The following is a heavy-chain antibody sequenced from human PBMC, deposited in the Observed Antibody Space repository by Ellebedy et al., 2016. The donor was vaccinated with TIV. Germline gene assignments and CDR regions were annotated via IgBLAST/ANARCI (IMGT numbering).Heavy chain of an antibody. Sequence: MPSETLSLTCTVSGGSTSSPSYHRDWIRQAPGKGLEWVGTIYYSGSTYYNPSLKSRVTISVDTSKNQFSLRLSSVTAADTAVYYCARRAAGYFGSGSLDSWGQGTLVTVSS. D-gene: IGHD3-10*01. J-gene: IGHJ4*02. CDR2: IYYSGST. CDR3: ARRAAGYFGSGSLDS. V-gene: IGHV4-39*01. CDR1: GGSTSSPSYH.